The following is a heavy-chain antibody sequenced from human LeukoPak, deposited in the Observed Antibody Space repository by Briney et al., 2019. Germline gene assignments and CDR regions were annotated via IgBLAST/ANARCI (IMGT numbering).Heavy chain of an antibody. D-gene: IGHD3-3*01. V-gene: IGHV4-59*12. CDR3: ARDPFITIFGVVIRRDY. CDR1: GGSISSYY. J-gene: IGHJ4*02. Sequence: SSETLSLTCTVSGGSISSYYWSWIRQPPGKGLEWIGYIYYSGSTNYNPSLKSRVTISVDTSKNQFSLKLSSVTAADTAMYYCARDPFITIFGVVIRRDYWGQGTLVTVSS. CDR2: IYYSGST.